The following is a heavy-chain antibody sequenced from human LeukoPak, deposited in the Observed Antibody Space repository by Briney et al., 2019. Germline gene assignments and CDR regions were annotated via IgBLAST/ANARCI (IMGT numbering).Heavy chain of an antibody. Sequence: SETLSLTCTVSGGSISSYYWSWIRQPPGKGLEWIGYIYYSGSTNYNPSLKSRVTVSVDTSKNQYSLKLSSVTAADTAVYYCAAGTWLRPLLFDYWGQGTLVTVSS. CDR3: AAGTWLRPLLFDY. V-gene: IGHV4-59*01. CDR2: IYYSGST. CDR1: GGSISSYY. D-gene: IGHD5-12*01. J-gene: IGHJ4*02.